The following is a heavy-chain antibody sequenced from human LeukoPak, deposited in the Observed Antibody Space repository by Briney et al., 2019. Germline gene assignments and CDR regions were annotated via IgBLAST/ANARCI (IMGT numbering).Heavy chain of an antibody. J-gene: IGHJ4*02. V-gene: IGHV3-33*01. CDR3: AGGEYYYDSSGYYGGFDY. Sequence: PGRSLRLSCAASGFTFSSYGMHWVRQAPGKGLEWVAVIWYGGSNKYYADSVKGRFTISRDNSKNTLYLQMNSLRAEDTAVYYCAGGEYYYDSSGYYGGFDYWGQGTLVTVSS. CDR2: IWYGGSNK. D-gene: IGHD3-22*01. CDR1: GFTFSSYG.